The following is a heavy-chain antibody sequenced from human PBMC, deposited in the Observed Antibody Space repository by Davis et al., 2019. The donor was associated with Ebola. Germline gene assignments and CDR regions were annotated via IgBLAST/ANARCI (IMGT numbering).Heavy chain of an antibody. Sequence: SETLSLTCTVSGGSISSYYWSWIRQPPGKGLEWIGYIYYSGSTNYNPSLKSRVTISVDTSKNQFSQKLSSVTAADTAVYYCARRPISSSWYGGVWGWFDPWGQGTLVTVSS. J-gene: IGHJ5*02. CDR3: ARRPISSSWYGGVWGWFDP. V-gene: IGHV4-59*12. CDR2: IYYSGST. CDR1: GGSISSYY. D-gene: IGHD6-13*01.